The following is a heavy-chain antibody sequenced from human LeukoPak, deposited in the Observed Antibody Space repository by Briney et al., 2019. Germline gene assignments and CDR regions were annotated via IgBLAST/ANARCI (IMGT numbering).Heavy chain of an antibody. J-gene: IGHJ6*03. CDR3: ARAKEEAGLLDTAMGLIYSYYYYMDV. D-gene: IGHD5-18*01. CDR2: IYYSGST. CDR1: GGSISSYY. V-gene: IGHV4-59*01. Sequence: SETLSLTCTVSGGSISSYYWSWIRQPPGKGLEWIGYIYYSGSTNYNPSLKSRVTISVDTSKNQFSLKLSSVTAADTAVYYCARAKEEAGLLDTAMGLIYSYYYYMDVWGKGTTVTVSS.